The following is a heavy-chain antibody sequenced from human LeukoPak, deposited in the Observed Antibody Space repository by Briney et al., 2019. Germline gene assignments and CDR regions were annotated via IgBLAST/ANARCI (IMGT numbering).Heavy chain of an antibody. CDR3: ARHGLYSSAWNPFDY. J-gene: IGHJ4*02. Sequence: PSETLSLTCTVSGGSLSSSSYYWGWIRQPPGKGLEWIGTIYNSGITQYNPSLKSRVTISMDTAKNQFSLKLSSVTAADTAVYYCARHGLYSSAWNPFDYWGQGTLVTVSS. CDR1: GGSLSSSSYY. D-gene: IGHD6-19*01. V-gene: IGHV4-39*01. CDR2: IYNSGIT.